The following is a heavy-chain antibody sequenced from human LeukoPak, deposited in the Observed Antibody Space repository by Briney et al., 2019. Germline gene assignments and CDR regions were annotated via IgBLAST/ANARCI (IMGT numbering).Heavy chain of an antibody. V-gene: IGHV1-18*01. CDR3: ARGGYSYGYMGYFDY. D-gene: IGHD5-18*01. CDR2: ISAYNGNT. Sequence: ASVKVSCKASGYTFNIYGIGWVRQAPGQGLEWMGWISAYNGNTNYAQKLQGRVTMTTDTSTSTAYMELSCLRSDDTAVYYCARGGYSYGYMGYFDYWGQGTLVTVSS. CDR1: GYTFNIYG. J-gene: IGHJ4*02.